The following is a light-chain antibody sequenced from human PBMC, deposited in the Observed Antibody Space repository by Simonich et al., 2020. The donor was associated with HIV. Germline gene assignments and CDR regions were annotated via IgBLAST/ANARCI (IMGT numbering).Light chain of an antibody. V-gene: IGKV3-15*01. CDR2: DAS. CDR1: QSVSSN. Sequence: EIVMTQSPATLSVSPGERATLSCRASQSVSSNVSWYQQKPGQAPRILIYDASTRATGIPARFSGSGSGTEFTLTISSMQSEDFAVYYCQQYNNWPYTFGQGTKLEIK. CDR3: QQYNNWPYT. J-gene: IGKJ2*01.